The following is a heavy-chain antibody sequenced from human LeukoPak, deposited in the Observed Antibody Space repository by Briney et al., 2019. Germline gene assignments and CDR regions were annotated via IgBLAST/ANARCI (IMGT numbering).Heavy chain of an antibody. CDR1: GGSISSGDYY. V-gene: IGHV4-30-4*08. CDR2: IYYSGST. J-gene: IGHJ4*02. CDR3: ARETFIVGSYYLDY. D-gene: IGHD1-26*01. Sequence: SETLSLTCTVSGGSISSGDYYWSWIRQPRGKGLEWIGYIYYSGSTYYNPSLKSRVTISVDTSKNQFSLNLSSVTAADTAVYYCARETFIVGSYYLDYWGQGTLVTVSS.